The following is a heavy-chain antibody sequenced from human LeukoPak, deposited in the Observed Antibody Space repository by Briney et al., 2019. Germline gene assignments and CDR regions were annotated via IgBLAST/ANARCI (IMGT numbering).Heavy chain of an antibody. V-gene: IGHV3-30-3*01. CDR2: ISYDGSSK. D-gene: IGHD3-22*01. CDR1: GFIFSSYA. J-gene: IGHJ6*01. Sequence: GGSLRLSCAASGFIFSSYAMHWVRQAPGKGLEWVAFISYDGSSKYYADSVKGRFTISRDNSRNTLYLQMNSLRAEDTAVYYCARGPYYYDSSGYVYYGMDVWGKGPRSPSPQ. CDR3: ARGPYYYDSSGYVYYGMDV.